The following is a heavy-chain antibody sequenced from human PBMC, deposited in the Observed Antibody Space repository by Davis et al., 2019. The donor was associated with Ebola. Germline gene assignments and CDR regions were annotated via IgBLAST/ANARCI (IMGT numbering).Heavy chain of an antibody. D-gene: IGHD2-2*01. J-gene: IGHJ6*03. CDR3: ARGRRVVVVPAAADYYYYMDV. CDR1: GGSFSGYY. Sequence: PSETLSLTCAVYGGSFSGYYWSWIRQPPGKGLEWIGEINHSGSTNYNPSLKRRVTISVDTSKNQFSLKLSSVTAADTAVYYCARGRRVVVVPAAADYYYYMDVWGKGTTVTVSS. V-gene: IGHV4-34*01. CDR2: INHSGST.